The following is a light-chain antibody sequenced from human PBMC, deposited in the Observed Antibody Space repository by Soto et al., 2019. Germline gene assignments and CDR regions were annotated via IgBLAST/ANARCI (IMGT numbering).Light chain of an antibody. V-gene: IGKV3D-20*01. J-gene: IGKJ2*01. Sequence: DIVLTQSPATLSLSPRQRATLSCGASQYVRSGYVAWYQQKPGLAPRLLIYDASSRATGIPDRFTGSGSGTDFTLAISRLEPEDFAVYFCQQYGTSPFTFGQGTKLEI. CDR3: QQYGTSPFT. CDR2: DAS. CDR1: QYVRSGY.